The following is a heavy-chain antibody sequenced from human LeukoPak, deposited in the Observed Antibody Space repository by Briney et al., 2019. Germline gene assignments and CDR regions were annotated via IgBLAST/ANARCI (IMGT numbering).Heavy chain of an antibody. CDR1: GYSISSGYY. Sequence: SQTLSLTCAVPGYSISSGYYWGWTRRPPGKGLERIGSIFHSGSTYYNPSLKSRVNMSVDTSKNQISLKLSSVTAADTAVYYCARASGSYGSGSYYYYGMDVWGKGTTVTVSS. J-gene: IGHJ6*04. V-gene: IGHV4-38-2*01. CDR3: ARASGSYGSGSYYYYGMDV. D-gene: IGHD3-10*01. CDR2: IFHSGST.